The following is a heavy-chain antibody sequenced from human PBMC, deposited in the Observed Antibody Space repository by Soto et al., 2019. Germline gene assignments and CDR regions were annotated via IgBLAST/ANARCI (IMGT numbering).Heavy chain of an antibody. CDR3: ARAKRAAAGYNWFYP. CDR1: GGTFSSYT. Sequence: QVQLVQSGAEVKKPGSSVKVSCKASGGTFSSYTISWVRQAPGQGLEWMGRIIPILCIANYAQKFQGRVTITADKSTSTGYMELSSLRSEDTAVYYCARAKRAAAGYNWFYPWGQGTLVTVSS. J-gene: IGHJ5*02. V-gene: IGHV1-69*02. CDR2: IIPILCIA. D-gene: IGHD6-13*01.